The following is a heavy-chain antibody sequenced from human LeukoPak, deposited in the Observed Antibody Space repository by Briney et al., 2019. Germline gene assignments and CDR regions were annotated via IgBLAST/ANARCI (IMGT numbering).Heavy chain of an antibody. CDR3: AKEPKETMVRGAVDY. D-gene: IGHD3-10*01. J-gene: IGHJ4*02. Sequence: GGSLRLSCAASGFTFSNYVMHWVRQTPGKGLEWVAFISYDGSNKYYADSVKGRFTISRDNSKNTLYLQMNSLRAEDTAVYYCAKEPKETMVRGAVDYWGQGTLVTVSS. V-gene: IGHV3-30*18. CDR1: GFTFSNYV. CDR2: ISYDGSNK.